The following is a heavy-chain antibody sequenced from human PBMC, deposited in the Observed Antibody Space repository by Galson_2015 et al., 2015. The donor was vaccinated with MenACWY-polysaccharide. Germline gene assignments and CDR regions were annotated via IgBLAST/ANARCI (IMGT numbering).Heavy chain of an antibody. Sequence: TLSLTCTVSGGSISSGDFFWSWIRQPPGKGLEWIAYIYHSGSAHYNPSLRSRVTIYVDTSKNQFSLKLNSVTAADTAVYYCAREVGTTGPESDAFDIWGGGTMVTVSS. J-gene: IGHJ3*02. CDR1: GGSISSGDFF. CDR2: IYHSGSA. D-gene: IGHD1-26*01. V-gene: IGHV4-30-4*01. CDR3: AREVGTTGPESDAFDI.